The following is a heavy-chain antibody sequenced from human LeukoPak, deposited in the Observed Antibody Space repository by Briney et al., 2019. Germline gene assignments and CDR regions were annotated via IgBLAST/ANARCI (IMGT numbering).Heavy chain of an antibody. J-gene: IGHJ4*02. D-gene: IGHD3-22*01. V-gene: IGHV3-74*01. CDR1: GFTFSNYW. CDR2: INGDGSST. Sequence: GGSLRLSCAASGFTFSNYWMHWVRQAPGKGLVWVSRINGDGSSTNYADSVKGRFTISRDNAKNTVYLQMNSLRAEDTAVYYCARGGLFKYYFDYRGQGTLVTVSS. CDR3: ARGGLFKYYFDY.